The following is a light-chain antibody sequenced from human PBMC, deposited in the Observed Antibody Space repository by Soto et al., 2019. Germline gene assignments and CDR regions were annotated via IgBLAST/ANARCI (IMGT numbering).Light chain of an antibody. CDR2: EVN. Sequence: QSARTQPASLSGSPGQSITISCTGSSSDIGAYDYVSWFQQHPGKAPKLMISEVNNRPSGVSNRFSGSKSGNTAYLTISGLQVEDEAEDFCFSFTTTSTHVFGTGTKVTV. CDR3: FSFTTTSTHV. J-gene: IGLJ1*01. V-gene: IGLV2-14*01. CDR1: SSDIGAYDY.